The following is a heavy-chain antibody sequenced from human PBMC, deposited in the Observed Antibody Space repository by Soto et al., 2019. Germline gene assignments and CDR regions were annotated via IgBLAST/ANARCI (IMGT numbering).Heavy chain of an antibody. J-gene: IGHJ3*02. D-gene: IGHD3-10*01. Sequence: SETLSLTCTVSGGSISSGGYYWSWIRQHPGKGLEWIGYIYYSGSTYYNPSLKSRVTISVDTSKNQFSLKLSSVTAADTAVYYCARDFKDYYGSGSYSGIWGQGTMVTVSS. CDR1: GGSISSGGYY. CDR2: IYYSGST. V-gene: IGHV4-31*03. CDR3: ARDFKDYYGSGSYSGI.